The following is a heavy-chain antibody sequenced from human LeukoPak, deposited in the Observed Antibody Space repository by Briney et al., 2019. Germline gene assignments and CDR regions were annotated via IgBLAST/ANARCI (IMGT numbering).Heavy chain of an antibody. Sequence: SETLSLTCAVYGGSFSGYYWSWIRQPPGKGLEWIGEINHSGSTNYNPSLKSRVTISVDTSKYQFSLKLSSVTAADTAVYYCAGSSSWYSSDYWGQGTLVTVSS. J-gene: IGHJ4*02. CDR3: AGSSSWYSSDY. D-gene: IGHD6-13*01. CDR1: GGSFSGYY. CDR2: INHSGST. V-gene: IGHV4-34*01.